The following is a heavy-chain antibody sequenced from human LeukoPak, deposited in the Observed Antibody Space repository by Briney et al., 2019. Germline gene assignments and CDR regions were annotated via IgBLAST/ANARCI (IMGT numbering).Heavy chain of an antibody. CDR3: ARDRGYMVDY. D-gene: IGHD3-16*02. CDR2: INGDGSGT. V-gene: IGHV3-74*01. Sequence: GGSLRLSCAASEFTFRSYWMHWVRQAPGKGLEWVSRINGDGSGTNYADSVKGRFTISRDNARNTLYLQMSSLTVEDTAAYYCARDRGYMVDYWGQGTLVTVSS. J-gene: IGHJ4*02. CDR1: EFTFRSYW.